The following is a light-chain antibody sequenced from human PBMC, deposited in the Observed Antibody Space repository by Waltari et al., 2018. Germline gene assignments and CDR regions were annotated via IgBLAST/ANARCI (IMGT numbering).Light chain of an antibody. V-gene: IGKV1-33*01. CDR1: QDISNY. CDR3: QQYDNVPFT. Sequence: DIQMTQSPSSLSASVGDRVTIACQASQDISNYINWYQQKPGKAPKLLIYDASNLSTGVPSRFSGGGSGTTFTLTISSLQPEDLAIYFCQQYDNVPFTLGPGTRVDFK. J-gene: IGKJ3*01. CDR2: DAS.